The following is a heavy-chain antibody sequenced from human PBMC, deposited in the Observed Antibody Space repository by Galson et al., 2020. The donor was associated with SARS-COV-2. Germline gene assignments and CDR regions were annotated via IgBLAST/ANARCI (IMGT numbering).Heavy chain of an antibody. D-gene: IGHD3-22*01. CDR3: AKGPLGGYYDSSGYYFPVDYYYGMDV. V-gene: IGHV3-23*01. CDR2: IGPSGATT. CDR1: GFTFGTYT. J-gene: IGHJ6*02. Sequence: GGSLRLSCAASGFTFGTYTLSWVRQAPGKGLEWVSAIGPSGATTHYADSVKGRFTISRDNSENTVYLQMNSLRAEDTAVYYCAKGPLGGYYDSSGYYFPVDYYYGMDVWGQGTTVTVSS.